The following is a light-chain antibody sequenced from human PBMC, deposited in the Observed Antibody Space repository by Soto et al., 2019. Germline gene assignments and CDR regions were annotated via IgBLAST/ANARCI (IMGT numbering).Light chain of an antibody. CDR2: AAS. Sequence: DSQLTQSPSFLSASVGDRVTITCRASQGISSYLAWYQQKPGKAPKLLIYAASTLQSGVPSRFRGSGSGTEFTLTISSLQPEDFATYYCQQLNSYALTFGGGTQVEIK. CDR3: QQLNSYALT. V-gene: IGKV1-9*01. CDR1: QGISSY. J-gene: IGKJ4*01.